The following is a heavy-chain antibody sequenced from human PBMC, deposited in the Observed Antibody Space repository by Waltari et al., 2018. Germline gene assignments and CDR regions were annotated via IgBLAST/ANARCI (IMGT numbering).Heavy chain of an antibody. Sequence: QVQLVQSGAEVKKPGASVKVSCKASGYTFTSYYMHWVRQAPGQGLEWMGIINPSGGSTSYAQKFQGRVTMTRDTSTSTVYMELSSLRSEDTAVYYCAREAILLQLVQKGDAFDIWGQGTMVTVSS. CDR3: AREAILLQLVQKGDAFDI. CDR2: INPSGGST. D-gene: IGHD6-13*01. CDR1: GYTFTSYY. V-gene: IGHV1-46*01. J-gene: IGHJ3*02.